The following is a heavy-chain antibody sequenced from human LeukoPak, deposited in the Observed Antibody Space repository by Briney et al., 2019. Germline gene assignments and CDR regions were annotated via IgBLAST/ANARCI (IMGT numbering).Heavy chain of an antibody. D-gene: IGHD5-24*01. CDR1: GFTFSSYE. CDR3: ARRTDGYTSN. Sequence: GGSLRLSCTASGFTFSSYEMNWVRQAPGKGLEWVSYISSSGATIYYTDSVKGRFTISRDNAKNSLYLQMNSLRAEDTADYYCARRTDGYTSNWGQRTLVTVSS. V-gene: IGHV3-48*03. CDR2: ISSSGATI. J-gene: IGHJ4*02.